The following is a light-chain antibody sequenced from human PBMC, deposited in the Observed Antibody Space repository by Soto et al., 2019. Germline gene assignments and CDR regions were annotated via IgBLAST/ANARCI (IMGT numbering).Light chain of an antibody. Sequence: QSVLTQPPSVSGAPGQRVTISCTGSSSNIGAGYDVHWYQQLPGTAPKLLIYGNNNRPSGVPDRFSGSKSGTSDSLAITGLQAEDESDYYCQSYDNSLSGSGVFGTGTKLTVL. V-gene: IGLV1-40*01. CDR2: GNN. CDR3: QSYDNSLSGSGV. CDR1: SSNIGAGYD. J-gene: IGLJ1*01.